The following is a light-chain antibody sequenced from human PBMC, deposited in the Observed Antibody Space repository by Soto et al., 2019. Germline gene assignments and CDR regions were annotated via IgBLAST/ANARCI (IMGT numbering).Light chain of an antibody. CDR3: QQYSNWAQDT. CDR2: GAS. Sequence: EIVMTQSPAALSVFPGERATLSCRASQSVGSSLAWYQQKPGQAPRLLIYGASTRATDIPARFSGSGSGTEFTLTISSLQSEDFAVYYCQQYSNWAQDTFGQGTKLEIK. CDR1: QSVGSS. J-gene: IGKJ2*01. V-gene: IGKV3-15*01.